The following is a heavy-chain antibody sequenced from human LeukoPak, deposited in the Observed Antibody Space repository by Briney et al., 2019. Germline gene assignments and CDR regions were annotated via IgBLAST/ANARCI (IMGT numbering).Heavy chain of an antibody. CDR1: GFTFSDYY. Sequence: PGGSLRLSCAASGFTFSDYYMSWIRQAPGKGLEWVSYISSSGSTIYYADSVKGRFTISRDNAKNSLYLQMNSLRAEDTALYYCARGRGVVTATYYFDYWGQGTLVTVSS. D-gene: IGHD2-21*02. CDR2: ISSSGSTI. J-gene: IGHJ4*02. CDR3: ARGRGVVTATYYFDY. V-gene: IGHV3-11*01.